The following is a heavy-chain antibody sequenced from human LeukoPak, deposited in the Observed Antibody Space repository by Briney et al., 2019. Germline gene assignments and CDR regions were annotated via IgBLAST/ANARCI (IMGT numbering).Heavy chain of an antibody. J-gene: IGHJ6*03. CDR3: ARTIVATTPYYYYYYMDV. CDR1: GGSISSYY. D-gene: IGHD5-12*01. V-gene: IGHV4-59*01. Sequence: SETLSLTCTVSGGSISSYYWSWIRQPPGKGLEWIGYIYYSGSTNYNPSLKSRVTISVDTSKNQFSLKLSSVTAADTAVYYCARTIVATTPYYYYYYMDVWGKGTTVTVSS. CDR2: IYYSGST.